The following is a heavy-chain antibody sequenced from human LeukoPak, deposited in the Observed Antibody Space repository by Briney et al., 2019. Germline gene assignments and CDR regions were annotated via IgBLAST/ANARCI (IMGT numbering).Heavy chain of an antibody. D-gene: IGHD7-27*01. CDR2: IYYSGST. J-gene: IGHJ4*02. CDR3: ASSPGDPEY. V-gene: IGHV4-59*01. Sequence: SEALSLTCTVTGGSISSYYWSWIRQPPGRGLEGIGYIYYSGSTNYNPSLKSRVTISVDTSKNQFSLKLSSVTAADTAVYYCASSPGDPEYWGQGTLVTVSS. CDR1: GGSISSYY.